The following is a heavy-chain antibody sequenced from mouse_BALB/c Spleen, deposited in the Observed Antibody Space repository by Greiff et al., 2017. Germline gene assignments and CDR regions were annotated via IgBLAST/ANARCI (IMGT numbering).Heavy chain of an antibody. Sequence: EVQGVASGGGLVKPGGSLKLSCAASGFTFSDYYMYWVRQTPEKRLEWVATISDGGSYTYYPDSVKGRFTISRDNAKNNLYLQMSSLKSEDTAMYYCARFSDYYAMDYWGQGTSVTVSS. CDR3: ARFSDYYAMDY. V-gene: IGHV5-4*02. CDR2: ISDGGSYT. J-gene: IGHJ4*01. CDR1: GFTFSDYY.